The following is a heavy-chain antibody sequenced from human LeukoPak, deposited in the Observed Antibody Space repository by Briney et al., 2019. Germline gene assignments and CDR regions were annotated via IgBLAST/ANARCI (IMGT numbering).Heavy chain of an antibody. CDR2: ISAYNGNT. D-gene: IGHD2-15*01. J-gene: IGHJ4*02. V-gene: IGHV1-18*01. Sequence: ASVKVSCKASSYTFTSYGISWVRQAPGQGLEWMGWISAYNGNTNYAQKLQGRVTMTTDTSTSTAYMELRSLRSDDTAVYYCARHRSDIVVVVAATPEGGFDYWGQGTLVTVSS. CDR3: ARHRSDIVVVVAATPEGGFDY. CDR1: SYTFTSYG.